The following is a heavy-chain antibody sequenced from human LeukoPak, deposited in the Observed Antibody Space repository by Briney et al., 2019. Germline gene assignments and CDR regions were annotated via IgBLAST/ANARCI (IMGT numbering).Heavy chain of an antibody. CDR2: INGDGTTT. Sequence: GGSLRLSCAASGFTFDGYGMHWVRQAPGKGLEWVSVINGDGTTTYYGDSVRGRFTISRDNSKNSLYLQMNSLRTEDTALYYCAKDLDYPYYGMDVWGQGTTVIVSS. J-gene: IGHJ6*02. CDR3: AKDLDYPYYGMDV. CDR1: GFTFDGYG. V-gene: IGHV3-43*02.